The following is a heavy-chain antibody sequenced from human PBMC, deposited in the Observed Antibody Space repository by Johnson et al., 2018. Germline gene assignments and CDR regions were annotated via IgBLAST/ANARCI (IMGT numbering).Heavy chain of an antibody. Sequence: VQLVQSGGGLVQPGGSLRLSCAASGFTLRTNAMNWVRQAPEKGLEWVSSINESGDDKTFYADSVKGRFTISRDNSKNILYLQMNSLRDEDTAVYYCAREVGATLAEYFQHWGQGTLVTVSS. D-gene: IGHD1-26*01. CDR3: AREVGATLAEYFQH. V-gene: IGHV3-23*04. CDR1: GFTLRTNA. CDR2: INESGDDKT. J-gene: IGHJ1*01.